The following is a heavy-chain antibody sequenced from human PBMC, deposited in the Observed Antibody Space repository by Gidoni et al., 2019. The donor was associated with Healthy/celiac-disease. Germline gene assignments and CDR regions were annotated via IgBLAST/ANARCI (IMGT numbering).Heavy chain of an antibody. J-gene: IGHJ4*02. CDR2: INHSGST. Sequence: QVQLQQWGAGLLKPSETLSLTCAVYGGSFSGYYWSWIRQPPGKGLEWIGEINHSGSTNYNPSLKSRVTISVDTSKNQFSLKLSSVTAADTAVYYCARVGPYYYDSSGYLYYFDYWGQGTLVTVSS. CDR3: ARVGPYYYDSSGYLYYFDY. D-gene: IGHD3-22*01. CDR1: GGSFSGYY. V-gene: IGHV4-34*01.